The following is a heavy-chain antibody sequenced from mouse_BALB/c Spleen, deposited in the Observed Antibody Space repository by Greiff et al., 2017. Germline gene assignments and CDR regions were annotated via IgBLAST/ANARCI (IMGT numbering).Heavy chain of an antibody. CDR1: GFAFSSYD. CDR3: ARQAYGNYDAMDY. V-gene: IGHV5-12-1*01. CDR2: ISSGGGST. D-gene: IGHD2-1*01. J-gene: IGHJ4*01. Sequence: EVKLVESGGGLVKPGGSLKLSCAASGFAFSSYDMSWVRQTPEKRLEWVAYISSGGGSTYYPDTVKGRFTISRDNAKNTLYLQMSSLKSEDTAMYYCARQAYGNYDAMDYWGQGTSVTVSS.